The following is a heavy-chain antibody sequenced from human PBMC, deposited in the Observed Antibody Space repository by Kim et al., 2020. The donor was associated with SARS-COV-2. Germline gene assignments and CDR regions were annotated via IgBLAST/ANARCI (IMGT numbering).Heavy chain of an antibody. CDR1: GFSFNNYG. D-gene: IGHD1-1*01. CDR3: ARDRNIGSSYFDY. V-gene: IGHV3-33*01. Sequence: GGSLRLSCVASGFSFNNYGMEWVRQAPGKGLEWVAVIWHDGSNKFYAQSMKGRFTISRDNSKNTLYLQMHSLTAEDTAVYYCARDRNIGSSYFDYWGQGTLVTVSS. J-gene: IGHJ4*02. CDR2: IWHDGSNK.